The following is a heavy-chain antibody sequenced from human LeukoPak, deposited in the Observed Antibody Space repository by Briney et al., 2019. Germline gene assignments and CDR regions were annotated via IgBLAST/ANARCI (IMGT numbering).Heavy chain of an antibody. V-gene: IGHV3-48*01. CDR1: GFTFSSYS. CDR3: ARELKPPYSSSSPLLSDY. J-gene: IGHJ4*02. CDR2: ISSSSSTI. D-gene: IGHD6-13*01. Sequence: GGSLRLSCAASGFTFSSYSMNWVRQAPGKGLEWVSYISSSSSTIYYADSVKGRFTISRDNAKNSLYLQMNSLRAEDTAVYYCARELKPPYSSSSPLLSDYWGQGTLVTVSS.